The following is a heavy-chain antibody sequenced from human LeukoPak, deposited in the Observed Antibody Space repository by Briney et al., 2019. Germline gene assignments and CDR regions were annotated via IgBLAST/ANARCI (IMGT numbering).Heavy chain of an antibody. V-gene: IGHV4-38-2*01. CDR2: IYHSGST. CDR1: GYSISSGYY. D-gene: IGHD6-19*01. J-gene: IGHJ4*02. Sequence: SETLSLTCAVSGYSISSGYYWGWIRQPPGKGLEWIGSIYHSGSTYYNPSLKSRVTISVYTSKNQFSLKLSSVTAADTAVYYCARVYSSGWYYFDYWGQGTLVTVSS. CDR3: ARVYSSGWYYFDY.